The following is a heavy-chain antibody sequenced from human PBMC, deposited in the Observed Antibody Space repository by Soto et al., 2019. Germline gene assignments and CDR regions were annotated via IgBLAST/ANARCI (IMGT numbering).Heavy chain of an antibody. CDR1: GFTFSSYA. CDR3: ATDPHFVVTAIIDY. J-gene: IGHJ4*02. CDR2: ISGSGGST. V-gene: IGHV3-23*01. D-gene: IGHD2-21*02. Sequence: GGSLRLSCAASGFTFSSYAMSWVRQAPGKGLEWVSAISGSGGSTYYADSVKGRFTISRDSSKNTLYLQMKSRRAEDTAVYYCATDPHFVVTAIIDYWRQGSLVTASS.